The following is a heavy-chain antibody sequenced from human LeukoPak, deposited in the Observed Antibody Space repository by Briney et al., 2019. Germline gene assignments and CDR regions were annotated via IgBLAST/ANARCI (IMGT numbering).Heavy chain of an antibody. J-gene: IGHJ4*02. CDR2: IRYGGSNE. D-gene: IGHD1-1*01. CDR1: GFTLRNFG. CDR3: AKDERGTGTPIMRD. Sequence: PGGSLRLSCAAPGFTLRNFGVHWVRQAPGKGLEWVAFIRYGGSNEYYADSVKGRFIISRDDSKNTLYLEMNTLRTGDTAVYYCAKDERGTGTPIMRDWGQGTLVTVSS. V-gene: IGHV3-30*02.